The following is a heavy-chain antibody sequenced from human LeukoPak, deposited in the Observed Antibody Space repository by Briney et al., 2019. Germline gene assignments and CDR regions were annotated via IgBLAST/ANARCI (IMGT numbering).Heavy chain of an antibody. CDR2: INPNSGGT. Sequence: GASVKVSCKASGYTFTGYYMHWVRQAPGQGLEWMGRINPNSGGTNYAQKFQGRVTMTRDTSISTAYMELSRLRSDDTAVYYCARVHAYYYDSSGSQKYYFDYWGQGTLVTVSS. CDR1: GYTFTGYY. CDR3: ARVHAYYYDSSGSQKYYFDY. D-gene: IGHD3-22*01. V-gene: IGHV1-2*06. J-gene: IGHJ4*02.